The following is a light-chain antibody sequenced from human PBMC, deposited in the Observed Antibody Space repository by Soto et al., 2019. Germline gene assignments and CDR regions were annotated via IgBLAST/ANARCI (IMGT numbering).Light chain of an antibody. V-gene: IGKV3-11*01. CDR2: DAS. J-gene: IGKJ2*01. Sequence: EIVLTQSPATLSLSPGERATLSCRASQSVSNYLAWYQQKPGQAPRLLIYDASNRATGIPARFSGSGSRPDFTLTISSLQPDDFATYYCQQSYSTHPDTFGQGTKLEIK. CDR1: QSVSNY. CDR3: QQSYSTHPDT.